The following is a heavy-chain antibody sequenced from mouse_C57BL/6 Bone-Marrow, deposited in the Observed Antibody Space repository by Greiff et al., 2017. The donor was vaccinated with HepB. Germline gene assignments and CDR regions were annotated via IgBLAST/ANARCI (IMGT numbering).Heavy chain of an antibody. V-gene: IGHV1-81*01. Sequence: VKVVESGAELARPGASVKLSCKASGYTFTSYGISWVKQRTGQGLEWIGEIYPRSGNTYYNEKFKGKATLTADKSSSTAYMELRSLTSEDSAVYFCARKGITTVVAKRYAMDYWGQGTSVTVSS. CDR2: IYPRSGNT. J-gene: IGHJ4*01. D-gene: IGHD1-1*01. CDR3: ARKGITTVVAKRYAMDY. CDR1: GYTFTSYG.